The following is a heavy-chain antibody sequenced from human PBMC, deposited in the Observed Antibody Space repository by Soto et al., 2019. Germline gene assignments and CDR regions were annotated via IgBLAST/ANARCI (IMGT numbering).Heavy chain of an antibody. J-gene: IGHJ6*02. CDR1: GGTFSSYT. CDR2: IIPILGIA. V-gene: IGHV1-69*08. D-gene: IGHD2-2*01. CDR3: ARDGIYCSSTSCRPYGMDV. Sequence: QVQLVQSGAEVKKPGSSVKVSCKASGGTFSSYTISWVRQAPGQGLEWMGRIIPILGIANYAQKFQGRVTITADKSTSTAYIELSSLRSEDTAVYYCARDGIYCSSTSCRPYGMDVWGQGTTVTVSS.